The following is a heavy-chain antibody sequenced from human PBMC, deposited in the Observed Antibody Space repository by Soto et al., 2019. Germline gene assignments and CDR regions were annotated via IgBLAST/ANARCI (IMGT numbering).Heavy chain of an antibody. CDR3: ARLEVDGPIDY. CDR1: GYSFTSYW. Sequence: PGESLKISCKGSGYSFTSYWIGLVRQMPGKGLELRWIIYPGYSDTRYSPPFQGQVTISSDKRISTGYLQSSSLKASDTAMHYFARLEVDGPIDYWGQGTLVTVSS. CDR2: IYPGYSDT. V-gene: IGHV5-51*01. J-gene: IGHJ4*02. D-gene: IGHD6-19*01.